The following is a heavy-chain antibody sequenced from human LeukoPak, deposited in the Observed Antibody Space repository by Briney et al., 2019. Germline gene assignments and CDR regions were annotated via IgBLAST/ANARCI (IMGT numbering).Heavy chain of an antibody. CDR3: ARAEVLLGATYYFDH. CDR1: GGSISSSSY. V-gene: IGHV4-39*01. J-gene: IGHJ4*02. D-gene: IGHD1-26*01. Sequence: SETLSLTCTVSGGSISSSSYWGWIRQPPGKGPEWIGSIFYSGSTYYNPSLKSRVTISVDTSKNQFSLKLTSVTAADTAVYYCARAEVLLGATYYFDHWGQGTLVTVSS. CDR2: IFYSGST.